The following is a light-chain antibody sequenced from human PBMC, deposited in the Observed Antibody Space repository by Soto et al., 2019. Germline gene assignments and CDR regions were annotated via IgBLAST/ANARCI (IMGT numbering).Light chain of an antibody. V-gene: IGKV3-15*01. Sequence: EIVMTQSPATLSVSPGERATLSCRASQSVSSNLAWYQQKPGQAPRLLIYGASTRATDIPGRFSGSGSGTEFTLTTSSLQSKDVAVYYCQQYNNWPPFTFGRGTKVDIK. CDR3: QQYNNWPPFT. CDR1: QSVSSN. CDR2: GAS. J-gene: IGKJ3*01.